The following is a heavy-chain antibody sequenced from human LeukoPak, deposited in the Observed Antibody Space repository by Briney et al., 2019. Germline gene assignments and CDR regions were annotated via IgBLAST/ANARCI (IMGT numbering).Heavy chain of an antibody. CDR3: AREAAAGFYDAFDI. Sequence: PGGSLRLSCAASGFTFSSYSMNWVRQAPGKGLEWVSIIYSGGSTYYADSVKGRFTISRDNAKNSLYLQMNSLRAEDTAVYYCAREAAAGFYDAFDIWGQGTMVTVSS. CDR1: GFTFSSYS. CDR2: IYSGGST. D-gene: IGHD6-13*01. V-gene: IGHV3-21*01. J-gene: IGHJ3*02.